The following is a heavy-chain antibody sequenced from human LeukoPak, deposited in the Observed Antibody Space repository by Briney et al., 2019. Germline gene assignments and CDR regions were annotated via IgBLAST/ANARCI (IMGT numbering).Heavy chain of an antibody. V-gene: IGHV3-30-3*01. Sequence: GGSLRLSCAASGFTFSSYAMHWVRQAPRKGLDWVAVIPYDGSNKYYADSVKGRFTISRDNSKNTLYLQMNSLRAEDMGVYYCARDLLGCSGGGCYSEKVFWGQGTLVTVSS. CDR1: GFTFSSYA. CDR2: IPYDGSNK. CDR3: ARDLLGCSGGGCYSEKVF. D-gene: IGHD2-15*01. J-gene: IGHJ4*02.